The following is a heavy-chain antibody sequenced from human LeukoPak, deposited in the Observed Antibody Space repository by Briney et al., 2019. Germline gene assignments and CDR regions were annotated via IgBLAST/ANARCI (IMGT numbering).Heavy chain of an antibody. CDR2: IGTAGDT. CDR3: ARHVVAVGFDY. V-gene: IGHV3-13*01. J-gene: IGHJ4*02. D-gene: IGHD3-22*01. Sequence: PGGSLRLSCAASGFTFSSYDMHWVRQATGKGLEWVSAIGTAGDTYYPGSVKGRFTISRENAKNSLYLQMNSLRAEDTAVYYCARHVVAVGFDYWGQGTLVTVSS. CDR1: GFTFSSYD.